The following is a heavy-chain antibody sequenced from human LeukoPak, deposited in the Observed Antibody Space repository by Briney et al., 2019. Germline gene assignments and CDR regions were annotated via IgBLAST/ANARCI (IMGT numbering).Heavy chain of an antibody. Sequence: SETLSLTCTFSGGSISSYYWSWIRQPPAKGLEWIGYIYYSGSTNYNPSLKSRVTISVDTSKNQFSLKLSSVTAAATAVYYCAISSGDTAMATWSWGQGTLVTVSS. J-gene: IGHJ5*02. CDR2: IYYSGST. CDR3: AISSGDTAMATWS. D-gene: IGHD5-18*01. CDR1: GGSISSYY. V-gene: IGHV4-59*01.